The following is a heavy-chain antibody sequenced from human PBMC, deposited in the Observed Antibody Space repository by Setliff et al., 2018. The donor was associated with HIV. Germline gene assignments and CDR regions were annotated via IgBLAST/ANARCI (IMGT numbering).Heavy chain of an antibody. V-gene: IGHV4-34*01. CDR3: ARVSCSSWYSIPLYYYYSMDV. CDR1: GGSFRGYC. D-gene: IGHD6-13*01. Sequence: SETLSLTCAVYGGSFRGYCWSWIRQPPGKGLEWIGEMQHSGRTNYNPSLRSRVTTSVDTSKSQFSLKLSSVTAADTAVYYCARVSCSSWYSIPLYYYYSMDVWGKGTTVTVSS. J-gene: IGHJ6*03. CDR2: MQHSGRT.